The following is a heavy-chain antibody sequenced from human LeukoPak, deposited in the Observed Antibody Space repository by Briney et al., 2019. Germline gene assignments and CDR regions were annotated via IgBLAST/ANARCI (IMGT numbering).Heavy chain of an antibody. CDR3: ARDSGGYYFDY. Sequence: GGSLRLSCAASGFTFSSYGMHWVRQAPGKGLEWVAIISYDGNDKYYADSVKGRFTISRDNSKKTLYLQMNSLRADDTAVYYCARDSGGYYFDYWGQGTLVTVSS. CDR2: ISYDGNDK. J-gene: IGHJ4*02. D-gene: IGHD2-8*02. V-gene: IGHV3-30*03. CDR1: GFTFSSYG.